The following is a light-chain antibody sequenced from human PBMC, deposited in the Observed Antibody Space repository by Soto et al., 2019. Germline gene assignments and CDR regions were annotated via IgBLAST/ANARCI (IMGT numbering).Light chain of an antibody. V-gene: IGKV3-15*01. CDR3: HQYSSWPLT. CDR1: QSVRSN. CDR2: GAS. J-gene: IGKJ4*01. Sequence: EIVMIPSPAAPSKSPGERATLSCRASQSVRSNYLSWYQQKPGQAPRLLIYGASTRATGFPARLSGSGSGTEFTLTISSLLSEDFAVYYCHQYSSWPLTFAGGTKVDIK.